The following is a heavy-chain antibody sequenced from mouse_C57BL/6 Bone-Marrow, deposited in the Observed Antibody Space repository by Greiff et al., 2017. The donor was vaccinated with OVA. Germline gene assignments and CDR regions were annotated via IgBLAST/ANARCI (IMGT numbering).Heavy chain of an antibody. CDR2: IDPENGDT. CDR3: TAWDY. Sequence: VQLQQSGAELVRPGASVKLSCTASGFNIKDDYMHWVKQRPEQGLEWIGWIDPENGDTEYASKFQGKATITADTSSNTAYPQVISLTSKDTAVYYCTAWDYWGQGTLVTVSA. J-gene: IGHJ3*01. CDR1: GFNIKDDY. V-gene: IGHV14-4*01. D-gene: IGHD4-1*01.